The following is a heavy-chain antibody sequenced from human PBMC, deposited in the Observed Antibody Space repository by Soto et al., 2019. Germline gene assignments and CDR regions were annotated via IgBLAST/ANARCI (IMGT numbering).Heavy chain of an antibody. Sequence: PSETLSLTCTVSGGSISSYYWSWIRQPPGKGLEWIGYIYYSGSTNYNPSLKSRVTISVDTSKNTLYLQMNSLRAEDTAVYYCAREGSRGFFAMFAFDIWGQGTMVTVSS. D-gene: IGHD3-10*01. CDR3: AREGSRGFFAMFAFDI. CDR1: GGSISSYY. CDR2: IYYSGST. J-gene: IGHJ3*02. V-gene: IGHV4-59*12.